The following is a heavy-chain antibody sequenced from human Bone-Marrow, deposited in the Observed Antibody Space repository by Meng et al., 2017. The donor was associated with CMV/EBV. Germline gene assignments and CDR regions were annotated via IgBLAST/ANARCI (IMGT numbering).Heavy chain of an antibody. V-gene: IGHV3-53*01. Sequence: GESLKISCAASGFSVTDNYMTWVRQAPGKGLEWVSVIYSLGTTYYADSVKGRLTISRDTAKNTVLLQMNSLRAEDTAVYYCARGGDFNCMDVWGQGPTVTVSS. CDR2: IYSLGTT. CDR3: ARGGDFNCMDV. CDR1: GFSVTDNY. D-gene: IGHD3-16*01. J-gene: IGHJ6*02.